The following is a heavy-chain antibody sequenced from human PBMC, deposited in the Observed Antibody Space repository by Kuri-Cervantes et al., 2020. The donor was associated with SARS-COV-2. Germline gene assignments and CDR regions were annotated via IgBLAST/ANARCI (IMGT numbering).Heavy chain of an antibody. CDR1: GTAFSSFA. Sequence: SVKVSCKASGTAFSSFAINWVRQAPGQGLEWMGGTIPIFGSPIYAQKFQGRLSITADESTSSVHMELSSLSSQDTAIYYCASRKGDLTSYTWYKWFDPWGQGTLVTVSS. D-gene: IGHD3-16*01. V-gene: IGHV1-69*13. J-gene: IGHJ5*02. CDR3: ASRKGDLTSYTWYKWFDP. CDR2: TIPIFGSP.